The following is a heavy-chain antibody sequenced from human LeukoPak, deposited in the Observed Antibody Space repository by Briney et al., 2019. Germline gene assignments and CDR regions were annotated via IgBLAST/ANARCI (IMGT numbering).Heavy chain of an antibody. D-gene: IGHD2-2*02. CDR2: IRYDGSNK. CDR3: AKKPAAIAFYYYYMDV. CDR1: GFTFSSYG. Sequence: PGGSLRLSCAASGFTFSSYGMHWVRQAPGKGLEWVAFIRYDGSNKYYADSVKGRFTISRDNSKNMLYLQMNSLRAEDTAVYYCAKKPAAIAFYYYYMDVWGKGTTVTVSS. J-gene: IGHJ6*03. V-gene: IGHV3-30*02.